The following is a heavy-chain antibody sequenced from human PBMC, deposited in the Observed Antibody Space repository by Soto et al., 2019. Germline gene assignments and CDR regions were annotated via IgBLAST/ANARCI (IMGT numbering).Heavy chain of an antibody. CDR2: IITMYGTT. V-gene: IGHV1-69*12. CDR1: GGTFRSYV. J-gene: IGHJ4*02. CDR3: AMIGTLDLIDGY. Sequence: QVQLVQSGAEVKKPGSSVKVSCKASGGTFRSYVTSWVRQAPGQGLERLGGIITMYGTTYYAQTFQGRVAISADESTSRALMELSSLRSECRAVYYWAMIGTLDLIDGYWGQGTLGTVS. D-gene: IGHD2-21*01.